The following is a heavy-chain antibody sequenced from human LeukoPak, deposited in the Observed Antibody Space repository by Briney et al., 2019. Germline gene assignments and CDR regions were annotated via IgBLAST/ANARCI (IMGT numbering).Heavy chain of an antibody. Sequence: SETLSLTCAVSGYSISSGYYWGWIRQPPGKGLEWIGSIYHSGSTYYNPSLKSRVTISVDTSKNQFSLKPSSVTAADTAVYYCARDPGYYGSGSAYYYYGMDVWGKGTTVTVSS. J-gene: IGHJ6*04. D-gene: IGHD3-10*01. CDR1: GYSISSGYY. CDR2: IYHSGST. CDR3: ARDPGYYGSGSAYYYYGMDV. V-gene: IGHV4-38-2*02.